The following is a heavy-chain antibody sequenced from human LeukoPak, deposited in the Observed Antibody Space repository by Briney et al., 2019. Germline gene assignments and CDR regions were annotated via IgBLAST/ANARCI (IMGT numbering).Heavy chain of an antibody. CDR2: ISSSSSYI. CDR1: GFTFSSYS. V-gene: IGHV3-21*04. J-gene: IGHJ4*02. CDR3: AKTLRPLLRYFDWLLFEGDY. Sequence: PGGSLRLSCAASGFTFSSYSMNWVRQAPGKGLEWVSSISSSSSYIYYADSVKGRFTISRDNSKNTLYLQMNSLRAEDTAVYYCAKTLRPLLRYFDWLLFEGDYWGQGTLVTVSS. D-gene: IGHD3-9*01.